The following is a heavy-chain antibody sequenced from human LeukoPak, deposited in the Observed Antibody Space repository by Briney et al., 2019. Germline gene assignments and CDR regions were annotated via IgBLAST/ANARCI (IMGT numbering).Heavy chain of an antibody. J-gene: IGHJ4*02. Sequence: GGSLRLSCAASGFTFSSYAMSWVRQAPGKGLEWVSAISGSGGSTYYADSVKGRFTISRDNSKNTLYLQMNSLRAEDTVVYYCAKGSEQWLVPLDFDYWGQGTLVTVSS. CDR2: ISGSGGST. D-gene: IGHD6-19*01. CDR3: AKGSEQWLVPLDFDY. CDR1: GFTFSSYA. V-gene: IGHV3-23*01.